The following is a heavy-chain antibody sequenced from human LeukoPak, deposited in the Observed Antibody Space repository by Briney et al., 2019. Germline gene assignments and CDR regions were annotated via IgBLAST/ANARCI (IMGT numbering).Heavy chain of an antibody. Sequence: ASVKVPCKASNYSFTSYGISWVRQAPGQGLEWMAWINAYNGDTNYAQKLQGRVTLTTETSTSTAYMELRSLRSDDTAVYYCARDGSGVWFDYWGQGTLVTVSS. CDR3: ARDGSGVWFDY. J-gene: IGHJ4*02. CDR2: INAYNGDT. D-gene: IGHD3-10*01. CDR1: NYSFTSYG. V-gene: IGHV1-18*01.